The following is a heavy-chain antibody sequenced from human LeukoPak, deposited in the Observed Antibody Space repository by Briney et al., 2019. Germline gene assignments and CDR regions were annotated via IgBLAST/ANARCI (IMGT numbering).Heavy chain of an antibody. D-gene: IGHD1-7*01. CDR1: GFTFSSYS. CDR3: ARDGELRPGDY. J-gene: IGHJ4*02. CDR2: ISSSSSYI. Sequence: PGGSLKLSCAASGFTFSSYSMNWVRQAPGEGLEWVSSISSSSSYIYYADSVKGRFTISRDNAKNSLYLQMNSLRAEDTAVYYCARDGELRPGDYWGQGTLVTVSS. V-gene: IGHV3-21*01.